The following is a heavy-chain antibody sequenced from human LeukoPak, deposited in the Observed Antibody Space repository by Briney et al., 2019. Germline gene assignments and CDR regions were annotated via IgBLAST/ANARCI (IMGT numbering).Heavy chain of an antibody. CDR3: ARGGPFPSSSSSREYYLDY. Sequence: GASVKVSCKASGYDFINYGISWVRQAPGQGLEWMGWRSIYNGNTDYKLQGRVTMTTDTSTSTAYMELRSLRSDDTAVYYCARGGPFPSSSSSREYYLDYWGQGTLVTDSS. D-gene: IGHD6-6*01. CDR2: RSIYNGNT. J-gene: IGHJ4*02. V-gene: IGHV1-18*01. CDR1: GYDFINYG.